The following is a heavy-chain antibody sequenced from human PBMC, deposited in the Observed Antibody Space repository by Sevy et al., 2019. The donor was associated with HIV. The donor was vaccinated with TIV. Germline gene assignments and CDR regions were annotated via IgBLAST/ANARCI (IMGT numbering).Heavy chain of an antibody. V-gene: IGHV1-2*02. D-gene: IGHD2-15*01. CDR2: INPNSGGT. J-gene: IGHJ5*02. CDR1: GYTFTGYY. Sequence: ASVKVSCKASGYTFTGYYMHWVRQAPGQGLEWMGWINPNSGGTNYAQKFQGRVTMTRDTSISTAYMELSRLRSDDTALYYCARDFDQERVVAARFYNWFDPWGQGTLVTVSS. CDR3: ARDFDQERVVAARFYNWFDP.